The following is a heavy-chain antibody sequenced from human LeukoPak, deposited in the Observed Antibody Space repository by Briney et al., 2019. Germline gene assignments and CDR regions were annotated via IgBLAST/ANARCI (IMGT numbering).Heavy chain of an antibody. V-gene: IGHV4-39*01. J-gene: IGHJ5*02. CDR1: GGSVISGTYY. D-gene: IGHD3-3*01. Sequence: SETLFLTCTVSGGSVISGTYYWTWIRQPPGKGLEWIGSIYYSGSTYYNPSLKSRVTISVDTSKNQFSLKLSSVTAADTAVYYCARNYDFWSGYPKWFDPWGQGTLVTVSS. CDR2: IYYSGST. CDR3: ARNYDFWSGYPKWFDP.